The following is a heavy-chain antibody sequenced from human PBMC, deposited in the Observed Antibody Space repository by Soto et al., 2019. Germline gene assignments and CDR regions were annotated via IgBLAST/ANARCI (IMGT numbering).Heavy chain of an antibody. CDR3: ARGPDRWEPSDY. CDR2: INTDNGNT. CDR1: GGTFSSYA. V-gene: IGHV1-18*01. J-gene: IGHJ4*02. D-gene: IGHD1-26*01. Sequence: ASVKVSCKASGGTFSSYAIIWVRQAPGQGLEWLGWINTDNGNTNYAQHLQGRVTLTTDTSTSTAYMDLRSLRSDDTAVYYCARGPDRWEPSDYWGQGTLVTVSS.